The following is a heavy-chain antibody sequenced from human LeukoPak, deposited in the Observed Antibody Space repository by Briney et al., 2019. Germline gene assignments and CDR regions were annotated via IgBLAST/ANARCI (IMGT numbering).Heavy chain of an antibody. CDR1: GFTVSSKY. Sequence: GGSLRLSCAASGFTVSSKYMSWVRQAPGKGLEWVSVIYSGGSTYYADSVKGRFTISRDNSKNTLYLQMNSLRAEDTAVYYCVYGGYSYGDPYYWGQGTLVTVSS. CDR3: VYGGYSYGDPYY. J-gene: IGHJ4*02. V-gene: IGHV3-53*01. CDR2: IYSGGST. D-gene: IGHD5-18*01.